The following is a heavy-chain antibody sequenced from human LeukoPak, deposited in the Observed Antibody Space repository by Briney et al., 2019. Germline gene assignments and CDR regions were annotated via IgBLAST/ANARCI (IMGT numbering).Heavy chain of an antibody. J-gene: IGHJ4*02. Sequence: SETLSLTCNVSGVSVSTSHWNWIRQRPGKGLEWIGCLSYTGKTDYNPSLKSPVSISLGQSNNHFSLKLTSVTAADTAVYYCSEGYFEPFDHWGQGILVTVSS. CDR2: LSYTGKT. D-gene: IGHD2/OR15-2a*01. CDR3: SEGYFEPFDH. V-gene: IGHV4-59*02. CDR1: GVSVSTSH.